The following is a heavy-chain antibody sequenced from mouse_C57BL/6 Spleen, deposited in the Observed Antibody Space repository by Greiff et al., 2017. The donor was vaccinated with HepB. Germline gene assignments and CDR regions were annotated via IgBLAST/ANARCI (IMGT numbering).Heavy chain of an antibody. D-gene: IGHD1-1*01. J-gene: IGHJ4*01. V-gene: IGHV1-72*01. CDR3: ARRFKGGSSYGDYAMDY. CDR2: IDPNSGGT. CDR1: GYTFTSYW. Sequence: VQLQQSGAELVKPGASVKLSCKASGYTFTSYWMHWVKQRPGRGLEWIGRIDPNSGGTKYNEKFKSKATLTVDKHSSTAYMQLSSLTSEDSAVYYCARRFKGGSSYGDYAMDYWGQGTSVTVSS.